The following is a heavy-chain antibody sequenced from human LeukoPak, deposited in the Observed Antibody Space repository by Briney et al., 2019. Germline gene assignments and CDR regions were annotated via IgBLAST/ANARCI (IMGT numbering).Heavy chain of an antibody. CDR2: FDPEDGET. CDR1: GYTLTELS. J-gene: IGHJ4*02. Sequence: ASVKVSCKVSGYTLTELSMYWVRQAPGKGLEWMGGFDPEDGETIYAQKFQGRVTMTEDTSTDTAYMELSSLRSEDTAVYYCAANSGRIAARRVTDYWGQGTLVTVSS. V-gene: IGHV1-24*01. CDR3: AANSGRIAARRVTDY. D-gene: IGHD6-6*01.